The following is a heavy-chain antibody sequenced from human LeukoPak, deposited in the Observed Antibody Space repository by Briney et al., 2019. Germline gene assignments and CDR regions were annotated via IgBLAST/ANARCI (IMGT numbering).Heavy chain of an antibody. CDR2: MSAYNDNT. Sequence: GASVKVSCKASGYTFSSFGISWVRQAPGQGLEWMGWMSAYNDNTNYAQKVQGRVTMTTDTSASTSYMEMRSLRSDDTAMYFCARDYDILTGYVRGFDYWGQGTLVTVSS. CDR1: GYTFSSFG. J-gene: IGHJ4*02. D-gene: IGHD3-9*01. V-gene: IGHV1-18*01. CDR3: ARDYDILTGYVRGFDY.